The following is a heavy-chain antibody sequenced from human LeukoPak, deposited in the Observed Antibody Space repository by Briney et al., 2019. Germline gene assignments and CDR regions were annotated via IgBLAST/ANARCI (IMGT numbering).Heavy chain of an antibody. CDR1: GGSISSVYYY. CDR3: ARSIVGDTISYEGFDI. J-gene: IGHJ3*02. V-gene: IGHV4-30-4*01. Sequence: SETLSLTCTVYGGSISSVYYYWDWIRQSPGKGLEWITYIYDTGSTYYSPSLKCPGSVSRHIAKHQFCLRLSSVTAADTAVYYCARSIVGDTISYEGFDIWGQGTMVTVSS. D-gene: IGHD1-26*01. CDR2: IYDTGST.